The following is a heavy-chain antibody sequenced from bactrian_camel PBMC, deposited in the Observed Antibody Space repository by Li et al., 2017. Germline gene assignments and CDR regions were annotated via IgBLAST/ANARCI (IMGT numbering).Heavy chain of an antibody. V-gene: IGHV3S40*01. D-gene: IGHD5*01. J-gene: IGHJ4*01. CDR1: GFDFSTYD. CDR2: INAGGTT. Sequence: QLVESGGGLVAPGGSLRLSCTSSGFDFSTYDMQWVRQAPGKGLAWVSVINAGGTTGYADSVKGRFTISQDKANDTVYLQMNSLKPEDTAMYYCAAAKTTDWARPLESSGYRYWGQGTQVTVS. CDR3: AAAKTTDWARPLESSGYRY.